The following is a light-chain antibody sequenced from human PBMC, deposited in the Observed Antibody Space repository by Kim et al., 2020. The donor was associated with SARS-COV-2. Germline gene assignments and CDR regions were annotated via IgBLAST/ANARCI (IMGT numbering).Light chain of an antibody. Sequence: MATSCCASSTSSDVAGYDEDCCQQLSGAAPTRLMYGDRRRPSGVPHRFSCSKSGASAAPAITGIQAEDEAAYYCHSFDSSRSARVFGGGTQLTVL. V-gene: IGLV1-40*03. J-gene: IGLJ3*02. CDR3: HSFDSSRSARV. CDR1: TSSDVAGYD. CDR2: GDR.